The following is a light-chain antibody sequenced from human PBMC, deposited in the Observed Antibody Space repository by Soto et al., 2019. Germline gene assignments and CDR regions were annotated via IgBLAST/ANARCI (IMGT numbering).Light chain of an antibody. CDR1: NIGSKG. V-gene: IGLV3-21*02. Sequence: SYELTQPPSVSVAPGRTATIPCGGDNIGSKGVHWYQQKPGQAPVLVVYDDDDRPSGIPERISGSRSGNTATLTISRVEAGDEADYYCQGCDTYSDYYVFGTGTKLTVL. CDR2: DDD. J-gene: IGLJ1*01. CDR3: QGCDTYSDYYV.